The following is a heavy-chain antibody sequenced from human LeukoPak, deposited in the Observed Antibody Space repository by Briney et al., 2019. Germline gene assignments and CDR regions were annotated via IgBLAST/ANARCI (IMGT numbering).Heavy chain of an antibody. V-gene: IGHV1-8*01. J-gene: IGHJ4*02. D-gene: IGHD5-12*01. CDR2: MNPNSGNT. CDR1: GYTFTSYD. Sequence: ASVKVSCKASGYTFTSYDINWVRQATGQGLEWMGWMNPNSGNTGYAQKFQGRVTMTRNTSISTAYMKLSSLRSEDTAVYYCARVYSGYDGTFDYWGQGTLVTVSS. CDR3: ARVYSGYDGTFDY.